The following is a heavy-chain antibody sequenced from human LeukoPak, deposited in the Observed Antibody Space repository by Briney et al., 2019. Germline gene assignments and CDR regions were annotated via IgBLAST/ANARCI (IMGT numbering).Heavy chain of an antibody. Sequence: SEALSLTCAVNGGSFSGYYWTWIRQSPGKGLEWIGEIIHTGRANYSPSLKSRLTLSVDPSMNHFSLRLSSVTAADTAVYYCARGTVLTGYASFDYWGQGALVTVSS. CDR3: ARGTVLTGYASFDY. D-gene: IGHD3-16*01. V-gene: IGHV4-34*01. J-gene: IGHJ4*02. CDR1: GGSFSGYY. CDR2: IIHTGRA.